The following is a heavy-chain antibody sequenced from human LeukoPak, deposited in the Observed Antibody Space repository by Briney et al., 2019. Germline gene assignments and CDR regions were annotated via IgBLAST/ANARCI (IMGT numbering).Heavy chain of an antibody. CDR3: ARTSGSELLDAFDI. D-gene: IGHD1-7*01. CDR1: GYSFSSYW. V-gene: IGHV3-74*01. Sequence: GGSLRLSCAASGYSFSSYWMHWVRQVPGKGLVWVSRIDNYGRTTDYADSVKGRFTISRDNVQNTLYLQMNSLRAEDTAVYYCARTSGSELLDAFDIWGQGTMVTVSS. CDR2: IDNYGRTT. J-gene: IGHJ3*02.